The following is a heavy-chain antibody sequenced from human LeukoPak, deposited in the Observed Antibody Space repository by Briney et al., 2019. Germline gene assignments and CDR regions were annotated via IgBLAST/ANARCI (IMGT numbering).Heavy chain of an antibody. V-gene: IGHV4-34*01. J-gene: IGHJ4*02. CDR1: GGSFSGYY. D-gene: IGHD5-18*01. Sequence: PSETLSLTCAVYGGSFSGYYWSWIRQPPGKGLEWIGEINHSGSTNYNPSLKSRVTISVDTSMNQFSLKLSSVTAADTAVYYCARMGESGYSCGPVSDYWGQGTLVTVSS. CDR3: ARMGESGYSCGPVSDY. CDR2: INHSGST.